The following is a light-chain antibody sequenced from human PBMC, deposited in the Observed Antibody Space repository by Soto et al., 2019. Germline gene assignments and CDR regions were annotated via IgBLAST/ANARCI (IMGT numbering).Light chain of an antibody. CDR2: DAS. V-gene: IGKV1-5*01. Sequence: DLPMTQSPSTLSATAGARVTLTCRASQSISSWLAWYQQKPGKAPKILIYDASNLESGVPSRFSATRFGTEFTLTISSLQPDDVATYYCQHYSDYWTVGQGTKVDIK. CDR1: QSISSW. CDR3: QHYSDYWT. J-gene: IGKJ1*01.